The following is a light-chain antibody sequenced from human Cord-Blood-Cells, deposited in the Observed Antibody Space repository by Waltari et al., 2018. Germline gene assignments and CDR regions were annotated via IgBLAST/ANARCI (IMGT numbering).Light chain of an antibody. Sequence: DIQMTQSPSSVSASVGDRVTITFRAGQGISSWLAWYQQKPGKAPKLLIYAASSLQSGVPLRFSGSGSGTDFYLTISRLQREDFAAYYCQQANSFPWTFGQGTKVEIK. CDR2: AAS. V-gene: IGKV1-12*02. CDR3: QQANSFPWT. J-gene: IGKJ1*01. CDR1: QGISSW.